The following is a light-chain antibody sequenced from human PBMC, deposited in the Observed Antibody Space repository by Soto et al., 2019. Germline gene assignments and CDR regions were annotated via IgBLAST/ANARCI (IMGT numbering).Light chain of an antibody. J-gene: IGKJ2*01. Sequence: EIVLTQSPATLSLSPGERATLSCRASQSVSSSLAWYQQIPGQAPRLLIYGASKRAPGIPVRFSASGSGTDFTLTISSLEPEDFAVYSCQHRTNWEYTFGQGTKLEIK. V-gene: IGKV3-11*01. CDR2: GAS. CDR1: QSVSSS. CDR3: QHRTNWEYT.